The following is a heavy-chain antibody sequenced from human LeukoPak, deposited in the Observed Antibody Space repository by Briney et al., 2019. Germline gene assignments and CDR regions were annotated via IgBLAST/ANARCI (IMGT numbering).Heavy chain of an antibody. CDR2: IDTDASKR. V-gene: IGHV3-74*01. CDR1: GFTLSSYW. Sequence: GGSLRLSCAASGFTLSSYWMHWVRQVPGKGLVWVSRIDTDASKRNYADSVKGRFTISRDNAKNTLYLQMNSLRAEDTAVYYCTRGLLGIDYWGQGTLVTVSS. D-gene: IGHD2-8*02. CDR3: TRGLLGIDY. J-gene: IGHJ4*02.